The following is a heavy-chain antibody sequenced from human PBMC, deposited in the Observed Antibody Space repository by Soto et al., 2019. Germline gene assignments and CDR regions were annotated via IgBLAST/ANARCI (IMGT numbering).Heavy chain of an antibody. CDR2: FDPEDAKT. D-gene: IGHD3-9*01. J-gene: IGHJ3*02. Sequence: GASVKVSCKVSGKTLTALSMQWVRQAPEKGLEWMGGFDPEDAKTIYARRFRGRITMTEDTSTSTAYMELRSLRSDDTAVYYCARDSSPLKTYYDILTGPSDIWGQGTMVTVSS. V-gene: IGHV1-24*01. CDR3: ARDSSPLKTYYDILTGPSDI. CDR1: GKTLTALS.